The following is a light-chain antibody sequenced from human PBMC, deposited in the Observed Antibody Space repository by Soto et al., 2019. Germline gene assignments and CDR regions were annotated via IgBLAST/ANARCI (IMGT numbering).Light chain of an antibody. CDR1: SSNIGSDT. V-gene: IGLV1-44*01. CDR3: AAWDGTLNGWV. CDR2: STN. J-gene: IGLJ3*02. Sequence: QAVVTQPPSASGTPGQRVTISCSGSSSNIGSDTVHWFQQVPGTAPKLLIYSTNQRPSGVPDRFSGSKSGTSASLAISGLQSGDEADYYCAAWDGTLNGWVFGGGTKVTVL.